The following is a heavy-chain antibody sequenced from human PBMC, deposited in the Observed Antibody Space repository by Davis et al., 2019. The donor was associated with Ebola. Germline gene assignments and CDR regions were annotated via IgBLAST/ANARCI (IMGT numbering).Heavy chain of an antibody. CDR2: IYYSGST. Sequence: SETLSLTCTVSGGSISSYYWSWIRQPPGKGLEWIGYIYYSGSTYYRSSLKSRVTMSINMSRSQFSLRLSSVTAADTAVYYCARLQRDYYDSGGYYLTAYFFDSWGQGTLVTVSS. D-gene: IGHD3-22*01. CDR3: ARLQRDYYDSGGYYLTAYFFDS. J-gene: IGHJ4*02. CDR1: GGSISSYY. V-gene: IGHV4-59*08.